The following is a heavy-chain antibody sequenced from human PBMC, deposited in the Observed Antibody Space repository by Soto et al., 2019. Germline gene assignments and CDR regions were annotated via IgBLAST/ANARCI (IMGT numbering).Heavy chain of an antibody. Sequence: GGSLRLSCAASGFSFSSYAMSWVRQAPGNGLEWVSAISGNGDITYYADSVKGRFTNSRDNSENTLYVQMNSLRFEDTAVYYCAPSWGFWSCHYPNRYFDYWGQGTLVTVSS. D-gene: IGHD3-3*01. V-gene: IGHV3-23*01. CDR2: ISGNGDIT. CDR3: APSWGFWSCHYPNRYFDY. J-gene: IGHJ4*02. CDR1: GFSFSSYA.